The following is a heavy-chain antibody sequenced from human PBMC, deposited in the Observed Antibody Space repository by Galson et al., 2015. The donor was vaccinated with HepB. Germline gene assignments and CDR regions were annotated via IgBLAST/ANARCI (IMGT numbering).Heavy chain of an antibody. CDR2: INAGNGNT. J-gene: IGHJ4*02. CDR3: ARGSRDGYNYPPDY. D-gene: IGHD5-24*01. V-gene: IGHV1-3*01. Sequence: SVKVSCKASGYTFTSYAMHWVRQAPGQRLEWMGWINAGNGNTKYSQKFQGRVTITRDTSASTAYMELSSLRSEDTAVYYCARGSRDGYNYPPDYWGQGTLVTVSS. CDR1: GYTFTSYA.